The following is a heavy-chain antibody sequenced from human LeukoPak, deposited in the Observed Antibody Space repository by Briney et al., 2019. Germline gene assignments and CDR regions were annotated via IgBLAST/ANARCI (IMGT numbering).Heavy chain of an antibody. Sequence: SETLSLTCTVSSGSISSYYWSWIRQPPRKGLEWIGYIYYTGSTNYNPSLKSRVTISVDTSKNQFSLNLSSVTAADTAVYYCARHGPYLGRLAWFDPWGQGTLVTVSS. J-gene: IGHJ5*02. V-gene: IGHV4-59*08. D-gene: IGHD1-26*01. CDR3: ARHGPYLGRLAWFDP. CDR2: IYYTGST. CDR1: SGSISSYY.